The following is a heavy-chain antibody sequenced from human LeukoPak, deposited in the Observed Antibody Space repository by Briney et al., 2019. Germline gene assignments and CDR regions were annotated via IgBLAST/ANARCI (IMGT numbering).Heavy chain of an antibody. D-gene: IGHD6-19*01. CDR1: EFTFNNFA. Sequence: GGSLRLSCVASEFTFNNFAINWVRQAPGKGLEWVSSISSSSSYIYYADSVKGRFTISRDNAKNSLYLQMNSLRAEDTAVYYCARDSDIAVAGTDYWGQGTLVTVSS. CDR2: ISSSSSYI. J-gene: IGHJ4*02. V-gene: IGHV3-21*01. CDR3: ARDSDIAVAGTDY.